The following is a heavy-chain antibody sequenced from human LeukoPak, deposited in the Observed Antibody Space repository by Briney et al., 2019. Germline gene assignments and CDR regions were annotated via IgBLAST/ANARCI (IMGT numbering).Heavy chain of an antibody. J-gene: IGHJ4*02. D-gene: IGHD4-11*01. CDR3: ANGKTTITTGQVPEFDY. V-gene: IGHV3-21*01. CDR1: GFTFSSYN. Sequence: PGGSLRLSCAASGFTFSSYNMNWVRQAPGKGLEWVSSISSSSSYIHYADSVRGRFTISRDNSKNALYLQINSLRAEDTAVYYCANGKTTITTGQVPEFDYWGQGTLVTVSS. CDR2: ISSSSSYI.